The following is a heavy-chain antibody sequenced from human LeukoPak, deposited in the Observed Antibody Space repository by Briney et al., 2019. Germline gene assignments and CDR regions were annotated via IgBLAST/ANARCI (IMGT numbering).Heavy chain of an antibody. J-gene: IGHJ4*02. CDR2: ISKSGDGV. CDR3: ARGRIQPTDY. D-gene: IGHD5-18*01. CDR1: GFIFSNYA. Sequence: GGSLRLSCAASGFIFSNYAMSWVRQAPGKGLEWVSTISKSGDGVFYADSVKCRFTISRDNSENTLFLQLNTLRAEDTAVYYCARGRIQPTDYWGQGTLVTVSS. V-gene: IGHV3-23*01.